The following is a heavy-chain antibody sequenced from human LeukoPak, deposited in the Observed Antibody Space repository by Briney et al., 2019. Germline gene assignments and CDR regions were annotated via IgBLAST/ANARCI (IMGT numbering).Heavy chain of an antibody. CDR3: ARERAPFVGLDY. CDR1: GFTFSSYA. CDR2: ISGSGGST. J-gene: IGHJ4*02. V-gene: IGHV3-23*01. D-gene: IGHD6-6*01. Sequence: PGGSLRLSCAASGFTFSSYAMSWVREAPGKGLEWVSAISGSGGSTYYADSVKGRFTISRDNSKNTLSVEMNNLRAEDTAVYYCARERAPFVGLDYWGQGTLVTVSS.